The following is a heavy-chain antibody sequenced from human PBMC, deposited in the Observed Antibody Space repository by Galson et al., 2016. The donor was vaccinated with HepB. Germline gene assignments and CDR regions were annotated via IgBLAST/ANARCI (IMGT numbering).Heavy chain of an antibody. J-gene: IGHJ4*02. CDR2: IYWNDDK. Sequence: PALVKPTQTLTLTCTFSGFSLSTSGEGVGWTRQPPGKALEWLALIYWNDDKRYSPSLRSRLTITKDTSKNQVVLTMTNMDPVDTATYYCAHRRSGYCNSIGCLYFDYWGQGALVTVSS. CDR3: AHRRSGYCNSIGCLYFDY. CDR1: GFSLSTSGEG. V-gene: IGHV2-5*01. D-gene: IGHD2-2*01.